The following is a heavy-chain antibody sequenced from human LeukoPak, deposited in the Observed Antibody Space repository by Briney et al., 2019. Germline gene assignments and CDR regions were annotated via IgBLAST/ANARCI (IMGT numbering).Heavy chain of an antibody. CDR3: ATPPTSYGGGWR. V-gene: IGHV1-18*01. CDR1: GYTFTSYG. J-gene: IGHJ4*02. CDR2: ISAYNGNT. D-gene: IGHD4-23*01. Sequence: WASVKVSCKASGYTFTSYGISWVRQAPGQGLEWMGWISAYNGNTNCAQKLQGRVTMTEDTSTDTAYMELSSLRSEDTAVYYCATPPTSYGGGWRWGQGTLVTVSS.